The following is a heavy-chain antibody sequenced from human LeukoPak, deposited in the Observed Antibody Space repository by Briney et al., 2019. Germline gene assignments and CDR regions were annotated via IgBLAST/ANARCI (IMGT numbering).Heavy chain of an antibody. Sequence: GGSLRLPCAASGFTFSSYAMSWVRQAPGKGLGWVSAISGSGGSTYYADSVKGRFTISRDNSKNTLYLQMNSLRAEDTAVYYCAKYRLERRGREHYYYGMDVWGQGTTVTASS. V-gene: IGHV3-23*01. D-gene: IGHD1-1*01. J-gene: IGHJ6*02. CDR1: GFTFSSYA. CDR3: AKYRLERRGREHYYYGMDV. CDR2: ISGSGGST.